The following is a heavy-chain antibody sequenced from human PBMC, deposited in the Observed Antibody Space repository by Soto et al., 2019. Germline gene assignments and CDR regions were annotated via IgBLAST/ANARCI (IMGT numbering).Heavy chain of an antibody. J-gene: IGHJ4*02. D-gene: IGHD6-19*01. Sequence: QVQLVESGGGVVQPVRSLRLSCAASGFTFSSYGMHWVRQAPGKGLEWVAVISYDGSNKYYADSVKGRFTISRDNSKNTLYLQMNSLRAEDTAVYYCSGDSSGWHLDYWGQGTLVTVSS. CDR3: SGDSSGWHLDY. V-gene: IGHV3-30*03. CDR2: ISYDGSNK. CDR1: GFTFSSYG.